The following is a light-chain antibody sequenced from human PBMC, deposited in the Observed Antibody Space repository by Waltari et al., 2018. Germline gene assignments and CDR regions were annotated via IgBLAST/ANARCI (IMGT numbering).Light chain of an antibody. J-gene: IGLJ2*01. CDR2: DNH. CDR1: SPNIGNND. V-gene: IGLV1-51*01. Sequence: QSVLTQPPSVSAAPGQKVTISCSGSSPNIGNNDVSGYRQSPGTAPKPLIYDNHKRPSGVPDRFSGSKSGTATTLGITGLQTGDEADYYCGTWDSSLRGAVFGGGTKLAVL. CDR3: GTWDSSLRGAV.